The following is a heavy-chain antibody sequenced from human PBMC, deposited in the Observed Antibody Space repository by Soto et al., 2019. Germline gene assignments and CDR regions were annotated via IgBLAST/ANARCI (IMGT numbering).Heavy chain of an antibody. CDR2: IFANGHT. D-gene: IGHD3-3*01. CDR3: ARGRRFLEWLFPRARDNWFDP. J-gene: IGHJ5*02. CDR1: GGSISEKY. V-gene: IGHV4-4*07. Sequence: PSETLSLTCIVSGGSISEKYWHWVRQPPGKGLEWIGLIFANGHTDYNPSLKSRVTISVDTSKNQFSLKLSSVTAADTAVYYCARGRRFLEWLFPRARDNWFDPWGQGTLVTVSS.